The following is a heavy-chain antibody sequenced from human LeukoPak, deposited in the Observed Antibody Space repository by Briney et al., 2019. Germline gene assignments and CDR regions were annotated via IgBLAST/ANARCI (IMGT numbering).Heavy chain of an antibody. Sequence: QTGGSLRLSCAASGFTFSSYWMSWVPQAPGKGLEWVSGISWNSGSIDYADSVKGRFTISRDNAKNSLYLQMNGLRAEDTALYYCAKDWLLGYDPPLPDSWGQGTLVTASS. J-gene: IGHJ5*01. CDR1: GFTFSSYW. D-gene: IGHD3-22*01. CDR3: AKDWLLGYDPPLPDS. CDR2: ISWNSGSI. V-gene: IGHV3-9*01.